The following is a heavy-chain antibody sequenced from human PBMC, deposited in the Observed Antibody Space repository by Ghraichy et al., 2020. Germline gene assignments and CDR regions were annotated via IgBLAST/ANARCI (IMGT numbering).Heavy chain of an antibody. CDR3: ASLLTQWLVLDY. CDR1: GGSISSYY. D-gene: IGHD6-19*01. V-gene: IGHV4-59*01. CDR2: IYYSGST. Sequence: SETLSLTCTVSGGSISSYYWSWIRQPPGKGLEWIGYIYYSGSTNYNPSLKSRVTISVDTSKNQFSLKLSSVTAADTAVYYCASLLTQWLVLDYWGQGTLVTVSS. J-gene: IGHJ4*02.